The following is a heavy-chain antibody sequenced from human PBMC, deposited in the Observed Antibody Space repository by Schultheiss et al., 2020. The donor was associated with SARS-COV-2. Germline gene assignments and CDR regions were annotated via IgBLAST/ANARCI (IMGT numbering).Heavy chain of an antibody. CDR2: ISYDGSNK. Sequence: GGSLRLSCSASGFTFSSYAMHWVRQAPGKGLEWVAVISYDGSNKYYADSVKGRFTISRDNSKNTLYLQMNSLRAEDTAVYYCASTSDVAGTGAFDIWGQGTMVTVSS. CDR3: ASTSDVAGTGAFDI. D-gene: IGHD6-19*01. J-gene: IGHJ3*02. V-gene: IGHV3-30*01. CDR1: GFTFSSYA.